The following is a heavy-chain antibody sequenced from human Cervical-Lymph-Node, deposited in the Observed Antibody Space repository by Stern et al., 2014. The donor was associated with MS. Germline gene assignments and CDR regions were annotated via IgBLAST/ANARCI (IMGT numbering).Heavy chain of an antibody. D-gene: IGHD6-19*01. CDR1: GYTFTGHY. Sequence: QVQLVQSGAEVKKPGASVTVSCKASGYTFTGHYIHWVRQAPGQGLEWMGRIDPNSGATNSAPKFQGRVTMTRDTSVSAAYMDLTRLTSDDTAIYYCARDWGSGWFSDGFDVWGHGTMVTVSS. J-gene: IGHJ3*01. CDR2: IDPNSGAT. CDR3: ARDWGSGWFSDGFDV. V-gene: IGHV1-2*06.